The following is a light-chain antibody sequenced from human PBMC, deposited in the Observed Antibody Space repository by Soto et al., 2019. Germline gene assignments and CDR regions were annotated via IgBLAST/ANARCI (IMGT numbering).Light chain of an antibody. V-gene: IGKV1-12*01. Sequence: DIQMTQSPSSVSASVGDRATISCRASQGISSWLAWYQQKPGKAPKLLIYDASNLESGVPSRFSGSGSGTDFTLTISSLQPEDFATYYCQQYENLPTFGQGTRLEIK. CDR1: QGISSW. J-gene: IGKJ5*01. CDR2: DAS. CDR3: QQYENLPT.